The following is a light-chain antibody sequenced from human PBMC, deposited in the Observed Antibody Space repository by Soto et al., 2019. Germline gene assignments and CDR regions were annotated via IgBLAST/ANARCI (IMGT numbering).Light chain of an antibody. CDR3: QQSYSIFMYT. CDR2: AAS. Sequence: DSQMTQSPSSLSASVGDRVTITCRASQSISSYLNWYQQKPGKAPKLLIYAASSLQSGVPSRFSGSGSGTDFTLTISSLQPEDFATYYCQQSYSIFMYTFGQGTKLEIK. J-gene: IGKJ2*01. V-gene: IGKV1-39*01. CDR1: QSISSY.